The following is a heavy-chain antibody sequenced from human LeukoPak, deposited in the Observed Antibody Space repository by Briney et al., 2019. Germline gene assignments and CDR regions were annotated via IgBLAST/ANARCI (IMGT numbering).Heavy chain of an antibody. J-gene: IGHJ5*02. CDR2: INSDSGFT. V-gene: IGHV1-2*02. CDR3: ARNFDMKGFDP. Sequence: ASVKVSCKASGYTFTGYYMNWVRQAPGQGLEWMGWINSDSGFTKYAQKFQGRVTMTRHTSITTVYMDLTRLTSDDTAVYYCARNFDMKGFDPWGQGTLVTVSS. D-gene: IGHD3-9*01. CDR1: GYTFTGYY.